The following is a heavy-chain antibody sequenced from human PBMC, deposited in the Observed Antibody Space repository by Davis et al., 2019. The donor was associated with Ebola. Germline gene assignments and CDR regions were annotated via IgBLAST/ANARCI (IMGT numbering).Heavy chain of an antibody. CDR2: VNDSGIT. D-gene: IGHD6-13*01. V-gene: IGHV4-34*01. J-gene: IGHJ6*02. CDR3: ARDSDSSSWYLGYYGMDV. Sequence: SETLSLTCAVYGGSFGAYYWNWIRQSPGKGLEWIGEVNDSGITNYNPSLKSRLIISVDTSKNQFSLKLSSVTAADTAVYYCARDSDSSSWYLGYYGMDVWGQGTTVTVSS. CDR1: GGSFGAYY.